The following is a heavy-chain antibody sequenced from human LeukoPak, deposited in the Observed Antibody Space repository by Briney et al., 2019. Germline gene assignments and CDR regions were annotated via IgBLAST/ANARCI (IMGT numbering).Heavy chain of an antibody. CDR3: ARERVAIAAVGWFDP. J-gene: IGHJ5*02. CDR2: IIPILGIA. V-gene: IGHV1-69*04. Sequence: GASVKVSCKASGGTFSSYAISWVRQAPGQGLEWMGRIIPILGIANYAQKFQGRVTITADKSTSTAYMELSSLRSEDTAVYYCARERVAIAAVGWFDPWGQGPLVTVSS. D-gene: IGHD6-13*01. CDR1: GGTFSSYA.